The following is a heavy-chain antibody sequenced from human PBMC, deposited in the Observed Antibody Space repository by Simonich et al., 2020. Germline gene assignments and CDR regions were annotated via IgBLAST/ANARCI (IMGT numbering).Heavy chain of an antibody. CDR2: INPNRGGT. CDR3: ARGGLGHWYFDL. V-gene: IGHV1-2*02. J-gene: IGHJ2*01. CDR1: GYTFTGYY. Sequence: QVQLVQSGAEVKKPGASVKVSCKASGYTFTGYYMHWVRQAPGQGLEWMGWINPNRGGTTYAQKFQGRVTMTRDTSISTAYMELSRLRSDDTAVYYCARGGLGHWYFDLWGRGTLVTVSS. D-gene: IGHD6-25*01.